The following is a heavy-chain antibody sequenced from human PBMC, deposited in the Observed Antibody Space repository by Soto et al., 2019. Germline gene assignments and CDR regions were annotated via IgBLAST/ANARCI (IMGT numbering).Heavy chain of an antibody. J-gene: IGHJ5*02. CDR2: IQHTGNT. V-gene: IGHV4-4*07. Sequence: PSETLSLTCAVSGASIRSYHWSFFRQPAGKGLEWIGRIQHTGNTNYNPSLKSRVTMSADTSKNQISLKMTSVTAADTAVYFCAKDVSSRRWFDPWGQGVRVTVSS. CDR3: AKDVSSRRWFDP. CDR1: GASIRSYH. D-gene: IGHD3-16*01.